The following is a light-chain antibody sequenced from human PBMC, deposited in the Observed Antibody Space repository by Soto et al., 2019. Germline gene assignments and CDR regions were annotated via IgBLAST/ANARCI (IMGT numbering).Light chain of an antibody. CDR2: GAS. CDR1: QGISGW. Sequence: DIQMTQSPSSVSISVGDRVAITCRASQGISGWLARCRQKPGKAPKVPIHGASSLQSGVPSRFSGSGSGTTFTLTINSVQPEDFGIYYCQQSHSSPRTFGQGTTV. J-gene: IGKJ1*01. V-gene: IGKV1-12*01. CDR3: QQSHSSPRT.